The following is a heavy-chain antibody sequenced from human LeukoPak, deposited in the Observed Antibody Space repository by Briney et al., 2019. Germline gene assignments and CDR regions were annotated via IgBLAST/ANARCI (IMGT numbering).Heavy chain of an antibody. CDR1: GGSISSYY. V-gene: IGHV4-4*07. Sequence: RSSETLSLTCTVSGGSISSYYWSWIRQPAGKGLEWIGRIYTSGSTNYNPSLKSRVTMSVDTSKNQFSLKLSSVTVADTAVYYCAGAPSAGDDYGDIDVYYYYGMDVWGQGTTATVSS. D-gene: IGHD4-17*01. CDR3: AGAPSAGDDYGDIDVYYYYGMDV. CDR2: IYTSGST. J-gene: IGHJ6*02.